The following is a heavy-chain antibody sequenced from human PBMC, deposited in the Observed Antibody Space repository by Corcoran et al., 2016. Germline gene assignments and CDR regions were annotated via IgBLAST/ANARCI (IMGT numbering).Heavy chain of an antibody. CDR3: AKDPPADSNFDY. J-gene: IGHJ4*02. CDR2: LSGSGGST. V-gene: IGHV3-23*01. CDR1: GFTFSSYA. Sequence: EVQLLESGGGLVQPGGSLRLSCAASGFTFSSYAMSWVRQAPGKGLEWVSALSGSGGSTYYTDSVKGRFTISRDNSKNTLYLQMNSLRAEDTAVYYCAKDPPADSNFDYWGQGTLVTVSS. D-gene: IGHD2-15*01.